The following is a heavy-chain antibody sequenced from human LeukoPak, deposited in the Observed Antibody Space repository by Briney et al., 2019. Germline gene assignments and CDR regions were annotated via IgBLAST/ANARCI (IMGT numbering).Heavy chain of an antibody. CDR2: IYSGGTT. CDR3: ARESGSYSAFDY. Sequence: GGSLRLSCAASGFTVSSNYMSWVRQAPGKGLEWVSVIYSGGTTYYVDSVKSRFTISRGNSKNTLYLQINSLRAEDAAVYYCARESGSYSAFDYWGQGTLVTVSS. V-gene: IGHV3-66*02. D-gene: IGHD1-26*01. CDR1: GFTVSSNY. J-gene: IGHJ4*02.